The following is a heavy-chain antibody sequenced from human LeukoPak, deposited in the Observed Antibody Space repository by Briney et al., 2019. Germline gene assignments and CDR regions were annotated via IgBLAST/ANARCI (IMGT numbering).Heavy chain of an antibody. CDR3: AYFDWLLGDYFDY. D-gene: IGHD3-9*01. CDR1: GGSFSGYY. V-gene: IGHV4-59*06. J-gene: IGHJ4*02. CDR2: IYYSGST. Sequence: SETLSLTCAVYGGSFSGYYWSWIRQPPGKGLEWIGYIYYSGSTYYNPSLKSRVTISVDTSKNQFSLKLSSVTAADTAVYYCAYFDWLLGDYFDYWGQGTLVTVSS.